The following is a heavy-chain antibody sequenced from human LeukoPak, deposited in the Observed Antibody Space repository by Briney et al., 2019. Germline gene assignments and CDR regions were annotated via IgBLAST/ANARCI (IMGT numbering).Heavy chain of an antibody. Sequence: GGSLRLSCAASGFTFSSYEMNWVRQAPGKGLEWVSYISSSGSTIYYADSVKGRFTISRDNAKNSLYLQMNSLRAEDTAVYYCAKDRDYSSSWYFDYWGQGTLVTVSS. J-gene: IGHJ4*02. D-gene: IGHD6-13*01. CDR2: ISSSGSTI. V-gene: IGHV3-48*03. CDR1: GFTFSSYE. CDR3: AKDRDYSSSWYFDY.